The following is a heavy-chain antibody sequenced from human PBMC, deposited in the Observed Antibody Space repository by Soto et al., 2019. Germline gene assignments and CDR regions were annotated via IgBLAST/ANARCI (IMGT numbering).Heavy chain of an antibody. D-gene: IGHD6-19*01. CDR2: INHSGST. J-gene: IGHJ5*02. Sequence: SETLSLTCAVYGGSFIDYYWSWIRQPPDKGLEWIGEINHSGSTNYNPSLKSRVTISVDTSKNQFSLKLSSVTAADTAVYYCARHAIRYSSGTTLQGFDPWGQGTLVTVSS. CDR3: ARHAIRYSSGTTLQGFDP. V-gene: IGHV4-34*01. CDR1: GGSFIDYY.